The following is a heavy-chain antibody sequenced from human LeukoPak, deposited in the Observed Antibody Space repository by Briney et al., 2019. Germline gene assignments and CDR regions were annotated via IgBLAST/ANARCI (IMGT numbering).Heavy chain of an antibody. CDR1: GGSFSGYY. Sequence: SETLSLTCAVYGGSFSGYYWSWIRQPPGKGLEWIGEINHSGSTNYNPSLKSRVTISVDTSKNQFSLKLSSVTAADTAVYYCARHIRGTAMVTNWGQGTLVTVSS. V-gene: IGHV4-34*01. CDR2: INHSGST. CDR3: ARHIRGTAMVTN. D-gene: IGHD5-18*01. J-gene: IGHJ4*02.